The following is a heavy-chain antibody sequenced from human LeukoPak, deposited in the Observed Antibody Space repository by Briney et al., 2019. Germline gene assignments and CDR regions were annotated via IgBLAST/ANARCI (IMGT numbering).Heavy chain of an antibody. CDR2: ISYDGSNK. Sequence: GGSLRLSCAASGFTFSSYGMHWVRQAPGKGLEWVAVISYDGSNKYYADSVKGRFTISRDNSKNTLYLQMNSLRAEDTAVYYCAKDPSGNSYFDYWGQGTLVTVSS. V-gene: IGHV3-30*18. J-gene: IGHJ4*02. D-gene: IGHD1-26*01. CDR3: AKDPSGNSYFDY. CDR1: GFTFSSYG.